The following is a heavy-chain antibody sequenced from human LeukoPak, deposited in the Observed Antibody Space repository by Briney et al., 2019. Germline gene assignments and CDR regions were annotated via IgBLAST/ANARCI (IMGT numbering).Heavy chain of an antibody. CDR2: IYHSGST. D-gene: IGHD5-18*01. V-gene: IGHV4-38-2*02. CDR1: GYSISSGYY. J-gene: IGHJ4*02. Sequence: SETLSLTCTVSGYSISSGYYWGWIRQPPGKGLEWIGSIYHSGSTYYNPSLKSRVTISVDTSKNQFSLKLSSVTAADTAVYYCARDPRIQLWTPFDYWGQGTLVTVSS. CDR3: ARDPRIQLWTPFDY.